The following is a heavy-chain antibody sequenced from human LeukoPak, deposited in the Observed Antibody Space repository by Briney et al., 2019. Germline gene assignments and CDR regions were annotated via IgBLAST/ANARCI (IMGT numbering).Heavy chain of an antibody. CDR3: TTIQTTVTTIFP. V-gene: IGHV3-15*01. CDR1: GFTFSNAW. D-gene: IGHD4-17*01. CDR2: IKSKTDGGTT. J-gene: IGHJ5*02. Sequence: GGSLRLSCAASGFTFSNAWVSWVRQAPGKGLEWVGRIKSKTDGGTTDYAAPVKGRFTISRDDSKNTLYLQMNSLKTEDTAVYYCTTIQTTVTTIFPWGQGTLVTVSS.